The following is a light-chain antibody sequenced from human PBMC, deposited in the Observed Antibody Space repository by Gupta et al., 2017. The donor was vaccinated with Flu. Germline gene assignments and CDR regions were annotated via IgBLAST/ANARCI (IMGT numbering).Light chain of an antibody. CDR2: AAS. CDR1: QSISSY. Sequence: PSFLSASIGDRVTITCRASQSISSYLAWYQQEPGKAPKLLIYAASTLQSGVPSRFSGSTSGREFTLTISILRPEDFATYYCQQVNSYPYTFGQGTKLAIK. CDR3: QQVNSYPYT. J-gene: IGKJ2*01. V-gene: IGKV1-9*01.